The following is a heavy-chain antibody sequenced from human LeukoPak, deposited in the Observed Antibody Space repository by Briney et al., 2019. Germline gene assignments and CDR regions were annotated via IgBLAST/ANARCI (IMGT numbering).Heavy chain of an antibody. CDR2: IYHSGST. D-gene: IGHD3-10*01. Sequence: SETLSLTCTVSGYSISSGYYWGWIRQPPGKGLEWIGSIYHSGSTYYNPSLKSRVTISVDTSKNQFSLKLSSVTAADTAVYYCAREGWFGELLGLENWFDPWGQGTLVTVSS. V-gene: IGHV4-38-2*02. J-gene: IGHJ5*02. CDR1: GYSISSGYY. CDR3: AREGWFGELLGLENWFDP.